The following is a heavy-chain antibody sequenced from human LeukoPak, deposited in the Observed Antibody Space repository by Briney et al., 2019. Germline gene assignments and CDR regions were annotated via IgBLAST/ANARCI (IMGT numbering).Heavy chain of an antibody. CDR1: GFTFDDYA. CDR2: ISGSGGYT. CDR3: SKARGTSSWFIWFDP. D-gene: IGHD6-13*01. J-gene: IGHJ5*02. Sequence: GGSLRLSCAASGFTFDDYAMSWVRQAPGKGLEWVSSISGSGGYTYCADSVKGRFTISRDNSNNALYLQMNSLRAEDTAVYYCSKARGTSSWFIWFDPWGQGTLVTVSS. V-gene: IGHV3-23*01.